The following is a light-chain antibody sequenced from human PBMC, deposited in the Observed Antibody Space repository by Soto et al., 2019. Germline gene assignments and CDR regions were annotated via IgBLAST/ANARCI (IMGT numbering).Light chain of an antibody. V-gene: IGKV1-39*01. J-gene: IGKJ2*01. CDR1: QSISTY. CDR2: SAS. CDR3: QQSNSIPFT. Sequence: DIQMTQSPSSLSASVGGRVTITCRASQSISTYLNWYQQTPGKAPALLISSASTLQSGVPSRFSGSGSGTDFTLTISSLQPEDVATYYCQQSNSIPFTFGQGTRLEIK.